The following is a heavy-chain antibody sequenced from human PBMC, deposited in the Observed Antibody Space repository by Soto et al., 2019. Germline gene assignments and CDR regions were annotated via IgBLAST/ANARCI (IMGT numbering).Heavy chain of an antibody. D-gene: IGHD4-17*01. CDR3: SRGTTPWTTVTTVPFDY. V-gene: IGHV1-46*01. Sequence: ASVKVSCKASGYTFTSYYMHWVRQAPGQGLEWMGIINPSGGSTSYAQKFQGRVTMTRDTSTSTVYMELSSLRSEDTAVYYCSRGTTPWTTVTTVPFDYWGQGTLVTVSS. J-gene: IGHJ4*02. CDR1: GYTFTSYY. CDR2: INPSGGST.